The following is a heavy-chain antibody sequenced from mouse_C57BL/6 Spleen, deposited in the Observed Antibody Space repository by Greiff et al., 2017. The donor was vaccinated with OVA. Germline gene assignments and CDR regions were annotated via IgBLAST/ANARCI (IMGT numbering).Heavy chain of an antibody. Sequence: QVQLKESGAELVRPGASVTLSCKASGYTFTDYEMHWVKQTPVHGLEWIGAIDPETGGTAYNQKFKGKAILTADKSSSTAYMELRSLTSEDSAVYYCTRGRGKVITTVVAYWYFDVWGTGTTVTVSS. D-gene: IGHD1-1*01. CDR2: IDPETGGT. CDR1: GYTFTDYE. J-gene: IGHJ1*03. CDR3: TRGRGKVITTVVAYWYFDV. V-gene: IGHV1-15*01.